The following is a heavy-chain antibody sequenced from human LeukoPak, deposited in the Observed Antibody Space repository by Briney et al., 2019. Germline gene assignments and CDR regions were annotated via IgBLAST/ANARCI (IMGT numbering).Heavy chain of an antibody. CDR3: AKGSTTGTTGGSFDP. CDR1: GFTGSTYA. Sequence: GGSLRLSCLASGFTGSTYAMSWVRQAPGKGLEWVSGISGGGGITYCADSVKGRFTISKDNSKNTLSLQMNSLRAEDTAVYYCAKGSTTGTTGGSFDPWGQGALVTVSS. D-gene: IGHD1-1*01. J-gene: IGHJ5*02. V-gene: IGHV3-23*01. CDR2: ISGGGGIT.